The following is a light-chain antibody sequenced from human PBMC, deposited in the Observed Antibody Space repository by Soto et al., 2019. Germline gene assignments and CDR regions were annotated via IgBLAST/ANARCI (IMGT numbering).Light chain of an antibody. J-gene: IGKJ2*01. CDR2: DAS. CDR3: QQYNSYSMYT. Sequence: DIQMTQSPSTLSASVGDRVTITCRASQSISSWLAWYQQKPGKAPKLLIYDASSLESGVPSRFSGSGSGTEVTLTISSLQPHDFATYYCQQYNSYSMYTFGQGTKLEIK. V-gene: IGKV1-5*01. CDR1: QSISSW.